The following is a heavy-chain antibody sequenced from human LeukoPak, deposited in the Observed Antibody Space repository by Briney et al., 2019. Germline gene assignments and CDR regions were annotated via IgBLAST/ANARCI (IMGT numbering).Heavy chain of an antibody. CDR2: ISYDGSNK. D-gene: IGHD5-18*01. J-gene: IGHJ4*02. CDR3: AKGVDTAMETNFDY. Sequence: GGSLRLSCAASGFTFSSYGMHWVRQAPGKGLEWVAVISYDGSNKYYADSVKGRFTISRDNSKNTLYLQMNSLRAEDTAVYYCAKGVDTAMETNFDYWGQGTLVTVSS. V-gene: IGHV3-30*18. CDR1: GFTFSSYG.